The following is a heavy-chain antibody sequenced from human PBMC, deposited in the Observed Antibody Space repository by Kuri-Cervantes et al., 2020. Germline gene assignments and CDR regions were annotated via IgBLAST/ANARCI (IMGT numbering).Heavy chain of an antibody. J-gene: IGHJ4*02. CDR3: ARVRGSGCHHG. CDR2: ISAYNGNT. CDR1: GGTFSSYA. V-gene: IGHV1-18*01. D-gene: IGHD6-19*01. Sequence: ASVKVSCKASGGTFSSYAISWVRQAPGQGLEWMGGISAYNGNTNYAQKLQGRVTMTTDTSTSTAYMELRSLRSDDTAVYYCARVRGSGCHHGWGQGTLVTVSS.